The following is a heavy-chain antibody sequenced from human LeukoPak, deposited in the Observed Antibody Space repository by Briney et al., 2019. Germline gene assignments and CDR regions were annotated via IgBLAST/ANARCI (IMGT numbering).Heavy chain of an antibody. CDR2: IYYSGST. CDR3: ARQGPGSWFDP. D-gene: IGHD1-26*01. J-gene: IGHJ5*02. Sequence: EWVGYIYYSGSTNYTPSLKSRVTISVDTSKNQFSLKLSSVTAADTAVYYCARQGPGSWFDPWGQGTLVTVSS. V-gene: IGHV4-61*07.